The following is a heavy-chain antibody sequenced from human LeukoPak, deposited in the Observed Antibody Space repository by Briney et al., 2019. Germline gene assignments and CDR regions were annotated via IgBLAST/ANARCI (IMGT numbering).Heavy chain of an antibody. CDR2: IKQDGSEK. Sequence: GGSLRLSCAASGFTFSSYWMSWVRQAPGKGLEWVANIKQDGSEKYYVDSVKGRFTISRDNAKNSLYLQMNSLRAEYTAVYYCARDRWELSYWYFDLWGRGTLVTVSS. J-gene: IGHJ2*01. CDR1: GFTFSSYW. D-gene: IGHD1-26*01. CDR3: ARDRWELSYWYFDL. V-gene: IGHV3-7*01.